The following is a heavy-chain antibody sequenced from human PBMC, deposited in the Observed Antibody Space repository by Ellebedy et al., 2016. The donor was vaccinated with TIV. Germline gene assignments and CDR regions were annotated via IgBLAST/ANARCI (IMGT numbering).Heavy chain of an antibody. CDR1: GYTFTSYY. V-gene: IGHV1-18*04. D-gene: IGHD6-19*01. Sequence: ASVKVSXXASGYTFTSYYMHWVRQAPGQGLEWMGGIIPIFGTANYAQKLQGRVTMTTDTSTSTAYMELRSLRSDDTAVYYCARDDSSGWYYYYYGMDVWGQGTTVTVSS. CDR2: IIPIFGTA. CDR3: ARDDSSGWYYYYYGMDV. J-gene: IGHJ6*02.